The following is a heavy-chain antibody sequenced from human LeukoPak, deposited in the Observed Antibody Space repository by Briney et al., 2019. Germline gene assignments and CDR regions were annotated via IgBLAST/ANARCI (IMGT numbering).Heavy chain of an antibody. CDR2: ISSSSSYI. J-gene: IGHJ6*03. CDR1: GFTFSSYS. Sequence: PGGSLRLSCAASGFTFSSYSMNWVRQAPGKGLEWVSSISSSSSYIYYADSVKGRFTISRDNSKNTLYLQMNSLRAEDTAVYYCAKAPRRVVRGIVYYYYYMDVWGKGTTVTISS. D-gene: IGHD2-2*01. V-gene: IGHV3-21*01. CDR3: AKAPRRVVRGIVYYYYYMDV.